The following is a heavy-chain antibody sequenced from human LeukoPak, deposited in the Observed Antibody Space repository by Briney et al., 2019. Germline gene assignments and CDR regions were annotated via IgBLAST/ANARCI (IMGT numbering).Heavy chain of an antibody. Sequence: GGSLRLSCAVSGFTFSDTYMTWIRQAPGQGLESLSYISPSGTDISYADSVKGRFTISRDNAKNSLYLQMNSLRVEDMAVYYCARGGGSAASGSQVRVDYMDVWGKGTTVTVSS. CDR3: ARGGGSAASGSQVRVDYMDV. J-gene: IGHJ6*03. V-gene: IGHV3-11*04. CDR1: GFTFSDTY. CDR2: ISPSGTDI. D-gene: IGHD3-10*01.